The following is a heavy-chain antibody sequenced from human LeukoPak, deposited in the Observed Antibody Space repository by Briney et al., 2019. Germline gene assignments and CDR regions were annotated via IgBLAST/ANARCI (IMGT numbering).Heavy chain of an antibody. D-gene: IGHD5-12*01. CDR2: IYYSGST. V-gene: IGHV4-59*01. CDR3: ARRSGYDSLDY. CDR1: GGSISSYY. J-gene: IGHJ4*02. Sequence: PSETLSLTCTVSGGSISSYYWSWIRQPPGKGLEWIGYIYYSGSTNYNPSLKSRVTISVDTSKNQFSLKLSAVTAADTAVYYCARRSGYDSLDYWGQGTQVTVSS.